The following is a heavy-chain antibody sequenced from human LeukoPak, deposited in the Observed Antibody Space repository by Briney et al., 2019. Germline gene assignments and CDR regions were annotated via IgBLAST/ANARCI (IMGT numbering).Heavy chain of an antibody. CDR1: GGSFSGYY. J-gene: IGHJ2*01. CDR2: INHSGST. CDR3: ARVVGFRSCSSTRCYTAYWYFDL. Sequence: SETLSLTCAVYGGSFSGYYWSWIRQPPGKGLEWIGEINHSGSTNYNPSLKSRVTISVDTSKNQFSLKLSSVTAADTAVYYCARVVGFRSCSSTRCYTAYWYFDLWGRGSLVTVSS. V-gene: IGHV4-34*01. D-gene: IGHD2-2*01.